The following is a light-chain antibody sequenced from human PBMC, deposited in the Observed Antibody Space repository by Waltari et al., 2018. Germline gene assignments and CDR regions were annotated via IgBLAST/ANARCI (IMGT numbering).Light chain of an antibody. J-gene: IGKJ4*01. V-gene: IGKV1-6*02. CDR2: RAS. CDR3: EQGYDFPCT. Sequence: IQMTQSPSSLSASLGDTVTITCRGSGDIAKNLNWYQQQSGKAPKLLIYRASSLQSGVPSRFSGSGSGTDFSLTISSLQPEDFATYYCEQGYDFPCTFGRGTKVEIK. CDR1: GDIAKN.